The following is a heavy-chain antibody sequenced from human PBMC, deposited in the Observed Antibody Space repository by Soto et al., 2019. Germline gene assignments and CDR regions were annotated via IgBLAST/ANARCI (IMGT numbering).Heavy chain of an antibody. CDR2: ITSGGST. Sequence: EVQLLESGGGLVQPGGSLRLSCAASGFTFSSSAMSWVRQAPGKGLQWVSTITSGGSTYYADSVKGRLTISRDNSKNTPYLQVNSLRAEDTAVYYCAKPGTGTTAGIFDPWGQGTLVTVSS. CDR1: GFTFSSSA. J-gene: IGHJ5*02. V-gene: IGHV3-23*01. CDR3: AKPGTGTTAGIFDP. D-gene: IGHD1-1*01.